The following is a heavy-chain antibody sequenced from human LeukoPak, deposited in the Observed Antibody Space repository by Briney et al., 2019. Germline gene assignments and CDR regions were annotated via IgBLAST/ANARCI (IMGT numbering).Heavy chain of an antibody. CDR2: ISYDGSNK. J-gene: IGHJ4*02. V-gene: IGHV3-30*18. D-gene: IGHD5-24*01. Sequence: GGSLRLSCAASGFTFDDYGMSWVRQAPGKGLEWVAVISYDGSNKYYADSVKGRFTISRDNSKNTLYLQINSLRAEDTAVYYCAKGEAGLQFEFVDYWGQGTLVTVSS. CDR3: AKGEAGLQFEFVDY. CDR1: GFTFDDYG.